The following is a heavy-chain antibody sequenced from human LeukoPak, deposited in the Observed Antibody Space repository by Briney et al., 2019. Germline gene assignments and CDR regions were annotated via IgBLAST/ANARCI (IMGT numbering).Heavy chain of an antibody. CDR3: VRDIVVAGTAFDI. Sequence: SETLSLTCAVSGGSISSNNWWSWVRQPPGKGLEWIGEIYRNGGPNYNSSLKCRVTISLDKSKNQLSLKLNSVTAADTAVYYCVRDIVVAGTAFDIWGQGTMVTVSS. J-gene: IGHJ3*02. D-gene: IGHD6-19*01. CDR1: GGSISSNNW. CDR2: IYRNGGP. V-gene: IGHV4-4*02.